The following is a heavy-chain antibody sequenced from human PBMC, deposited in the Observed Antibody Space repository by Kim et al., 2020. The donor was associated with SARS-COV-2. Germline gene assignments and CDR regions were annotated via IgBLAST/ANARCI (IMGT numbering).Heavy chain of an antibody. CDR3: ARDLLRLPTYDILTGPVYYYYGMDV. CDR2: ISYDGSNK. V-gene: IGHV3-30*04. J-gene: IGHJ6*02. CDR1: GFTFSSYA. D-gene: IGHD3-9*01. Sequence: GGSLRLSCAASGFTFSSYAMHWVRQAPGKGLEWVAVISYDGSNKYYADSVKGRFTISRDNSKNTLYLQMNSLRAEDTAVYYCARDLLRLPTYDILTGPVYYYYGMDVWGQGTTVTVSS.